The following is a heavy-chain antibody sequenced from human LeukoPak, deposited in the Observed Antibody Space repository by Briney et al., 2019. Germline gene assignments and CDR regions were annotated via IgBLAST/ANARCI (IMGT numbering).Heavy chain of an antibody. CDR3: ARQQLVFDH. J-gene: IGHJ4*02. D-gene: IGHD6-13*01. CDR1: GFNFSNFG. V-gene: IGHV3-15*01. Sequence: GGSLRLSCAAPGFNFSNFGMHWVRQAPGKGLEWVGRIKSKTDGGTADYAAPVKGRFTISRDDSKNTLYLQMNSLRTEDTAVYYCARQQLVFDHWGQGSLVTVSS. CDR2: IKSKTDGGTA.